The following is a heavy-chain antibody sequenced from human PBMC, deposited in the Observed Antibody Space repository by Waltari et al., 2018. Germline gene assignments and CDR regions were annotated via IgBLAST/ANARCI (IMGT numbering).Heavy chain of an antibody. V-gene: IGHV3-48*01. CDR1: GFDFSDAG. D-gene: IGHD2-21*02. CDR2: ISSGGSKI. J-gene: IGHJ4*02. Sequence: EVQLVDSGGALVQPGGSLRLSCAASGFDFSDAGMNWVRQAPGKGLEWGAAISSGGSKIYADSVKGRFTISRDNGKNSLYLQMNSLRVEDAAVYYCAKGGVTLRRFDCWGQGTLVTVSS. CDR3: AKGGVTLRRFDC.